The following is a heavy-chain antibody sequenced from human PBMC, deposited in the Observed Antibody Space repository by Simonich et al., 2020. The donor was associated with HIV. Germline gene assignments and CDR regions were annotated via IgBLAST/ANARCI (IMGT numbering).Heavy chain of an antibody. CDR2: IWYDGKIK. D-gene: IGHD4-17*01. J-gene: IGHJ4*02. CDR3: VRRFDYGGDY. V-gene: IGHV3-33*01. CDR1: GFTLSGYG. Sequence: QVQLVESGGGVVQPGRSLRLSCAASGFTLSGYGMHGVRQAPAKGLEWVAVIWYDGKIKYYADSVKGRVTISRDNSKNTLYLQMNSLRVEDTAMYYCVRRFDYGGDYWGQGTLVTVSS.